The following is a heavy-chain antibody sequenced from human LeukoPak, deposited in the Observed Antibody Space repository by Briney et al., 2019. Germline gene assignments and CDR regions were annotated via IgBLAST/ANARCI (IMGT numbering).Heavy chain of an antibody. J-gene: IGHJ4*02. D-gene: IGHD4-17*01. CDR1: GFTFSSYA. Sequence: PGGSLRLSCPAPGFTFSSYAMSSARQAPGKGLEWVSSISGSGGSTSYADSVKGRFSISRDNSKKTLYLQMKSLRAEDTAVYYCAKDPGGYGDYLDYWGQGTLVTVSS. V-gene: IGHV3-23*01. CDR2: ISGSGGST. CDR3: AKDPGGYGDYLDY.